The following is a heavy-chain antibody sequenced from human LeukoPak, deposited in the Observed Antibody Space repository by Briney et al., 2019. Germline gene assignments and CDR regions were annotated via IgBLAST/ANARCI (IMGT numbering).Heavy chain of an antibody. CDR1: GGSISSGDYY. D-gene: IGHD7-27*01. V-gene: IGHV4-30-4*02. CDR2: IYYSGST. Sequence: SETLSLTCTVSGGSISSGDYYWSWIRQPPGKGLEWIGYIYYSGSTYYNPSLKSRVTISVDTSKNQFSLKLSSVTAADTAVYYCARGAHWGGWFDPWGQGTLVTVSS. CDR3: ARGAHWGGWFDP. J-gene: IGHJ5*02.